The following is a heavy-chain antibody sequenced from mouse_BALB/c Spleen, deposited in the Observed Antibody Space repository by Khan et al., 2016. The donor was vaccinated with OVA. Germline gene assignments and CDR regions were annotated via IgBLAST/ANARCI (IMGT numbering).Heavy chain of an antibody. Sequence: VQLQQSGAELVRPGASVKLSCKTSGYIFTSYWIHWVKQRSGQGLEWIARIYPGTDNTYYNERLKDKATLTADKSSSTAYMQLRSLKSEDSAVYFCEREEALYYFDYWGQGTTLTVSS. CDR2: IYPGTDNT. CDR1: GYIFTSYW. V-gene: IGHV1S132*01. CDR3: EREEALYYFDY. J-gene: IGHJ2*01. D-gene: IGHD3-2*02.